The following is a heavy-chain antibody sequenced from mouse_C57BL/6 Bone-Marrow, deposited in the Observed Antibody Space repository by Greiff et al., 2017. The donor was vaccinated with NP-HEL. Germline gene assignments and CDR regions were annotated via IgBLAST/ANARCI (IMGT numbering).Heavy chain of an antibody. D-gene: IGHD1-1*01. CDR1: GYTFTSYW. J-gene: IGHJ1*03. V-gene: IGHV1-53*01. CDR3: ERLIDYYGSSHWYFDV. CDR2: INPSNGGT. Sequence: VQLQQPGTELVKPGASVKLSCKASGYTFTSYWMHWVKQRPGQGLEWIGNINPSNGGTNYNEKFKSKATLTVDKSSSTAYMQLSSLTSEDAAVYYCERLIDYYGSSHWYFDVWGTGTTVTVSS.